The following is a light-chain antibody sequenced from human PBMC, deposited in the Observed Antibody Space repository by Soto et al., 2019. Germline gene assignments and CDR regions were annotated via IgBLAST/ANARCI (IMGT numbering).Light chain of an antibody. CDR2: NVS. Sequence: DVVLTQSPLSLPVTLRQPASISCRSSQGLIYSDGNTYMNWLQQRPGQSPRGLIYNVSNRDSGVPDRFSGSGSGTDFTLKISRVEAEDVVIYYCMQNTHWPRTFGQGTKVDIK. V-gene: IGKV2-30*01. J-gene: IGKJ1*01. CDR3: MQNTHWPRT. CDR1: QGLIYSDGNTY.